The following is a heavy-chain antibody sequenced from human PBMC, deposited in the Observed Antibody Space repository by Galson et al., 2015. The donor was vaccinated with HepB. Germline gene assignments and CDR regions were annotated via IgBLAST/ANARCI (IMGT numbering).Heavy chain of an antibody. V-gene: IGHV3-30*04. D-gene: IGHD1-26*01. J-gene: IGHJ6*02. Sequence: SLRLSCAASGFTFSRYAIHWVRQAPGKGLAWVAIISYDGNDKYYADSVKGRFTISRDNSKNTLYLQMNSLRPEDTAVYYCARAYYEWSNFFHYYYGMDVWGQGTTVTVSS. CDR1: GFTFSRYA. CDR3: ARAYYEWSNFFHYYYGMDV. CDR2: ISYDGNDK.